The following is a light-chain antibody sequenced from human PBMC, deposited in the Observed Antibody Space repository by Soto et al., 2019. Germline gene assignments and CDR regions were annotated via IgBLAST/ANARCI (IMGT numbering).Light chain of an antibody. Sequence: EIVLTQSPGTLSLSPGERATLSCRASQSVYTNYLAWYQQKPGQAPRLLIYGASRRATGIPDRFSGSGSGTDFTITISRLEPEDFAVYYCQHYGSAPPVHTFGQGTKLEIK. J-gene: IGKJ2*01. V-gene: IGKV3-20*01. CDR3: QHYGSAPPVHT. CDR1: QSVYTNY. CDR2: GAS.